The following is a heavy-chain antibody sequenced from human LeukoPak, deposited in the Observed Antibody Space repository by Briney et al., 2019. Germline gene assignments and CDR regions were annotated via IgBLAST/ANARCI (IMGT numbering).Heavy chain of an antibody. CDR3: ARHEAGGGGGSL. CDR1: GGSFSGYY. J-gene: IGHJ4*02. V-gene: IGHV4-34*01. CDR2: INHSGST. D-gene: IGHD2-15*01. Sequence: SETLSLTCAVYGGSFSGYYWSWIRQPPGKGLEWIGEINHSGSTNYNPSLKSRVTISVDTSKNQFSLKLSSVTAADTAVYYCARHEAGGGGGSLWGQGTLVTVSS.